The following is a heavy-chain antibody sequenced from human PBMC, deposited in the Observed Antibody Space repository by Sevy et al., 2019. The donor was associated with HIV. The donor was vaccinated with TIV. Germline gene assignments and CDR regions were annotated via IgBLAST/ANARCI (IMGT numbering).Heavy chain of an antibody. Sequence: SETLSLTCTVSGDSISSYYLSWMRQPPGKGLEWIGYIHYSGSTNYNPSLKSRVTISVDTSKNQFSLNLNSVTAADTAVYFCARASGQSTSSRYFDFWGQGTLVTVSS. J-gene: IGHJ4*02. CDR3: ARASGQSTSSRYFDF. CDR1: GDSISSYY. V-gene: IGHV4-59*01. CDR2: IHYSGST. D-gene: IGHD6-6*01.